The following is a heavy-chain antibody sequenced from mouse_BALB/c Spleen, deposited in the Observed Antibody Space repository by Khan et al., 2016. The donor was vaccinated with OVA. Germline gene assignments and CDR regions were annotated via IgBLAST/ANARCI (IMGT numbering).Heavy chain of an antibody. V-gene: IGHV1-4*01. Sequence: QVRLQQSGAELARPGASVKMSCKASGYTFTSYTIHWIKKRPGQGLEWIGYINPSNDYTNYNQKFKDKATLTTDKSSTTAYLRLSSLTSDDSAVYSCVRDGAYHRNDGWFAYWGQGTLVTVSA. CDR1: GYTFTSYT. CDR2: INPSNDYT. CDR3: VRDGAYHRNDGWFAY. D-gene: IGHD2-14*01. J-gene: IGHJ3*01.